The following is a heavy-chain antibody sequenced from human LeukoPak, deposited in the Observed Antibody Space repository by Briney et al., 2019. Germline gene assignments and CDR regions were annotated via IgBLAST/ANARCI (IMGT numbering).Heavy chain of an antibody. CDR3: ARRGGSGRSFDY. J-gene: IGHJ4*02. D-gene: IGHD3-10*01. V-gene: IGHV4-61*01. CDR1: GGSVSSGTCY. Sequence: SETLSLTCTVSGGSVSSGTCYWSWIRQPPGKGLEWIGYIYYTGSTNYNPSLKSRLTISVDTSKNQFSLKLSSVTAADTAVYYCARRGGSGRSFDYWGQGTLVTVSS. CDR2: IYYTGST.